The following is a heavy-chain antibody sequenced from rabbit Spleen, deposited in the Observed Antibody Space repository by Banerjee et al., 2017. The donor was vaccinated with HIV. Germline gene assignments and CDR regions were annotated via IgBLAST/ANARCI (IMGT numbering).Heavy chain of an antibody. D-gene: IGHD6-1*01. J-gene: IGHJ4*01. Sequence: QELVESGGGLVQPGGSLKLSCKASRFDFSTYSMSWVHQAPGKGLEWIGYIVPIFGVTYYANWVNGRFTISSHNAQNMLYLQLNSLTAADTATYFCVREAGYGGYGDGNLWGPGTLVTVS. V-gene: IGHV1S7*01. CDR1: RFDFSTYS. CDR2: IVPIFGVT. CDR3: VREAGYGGYGDGNL.